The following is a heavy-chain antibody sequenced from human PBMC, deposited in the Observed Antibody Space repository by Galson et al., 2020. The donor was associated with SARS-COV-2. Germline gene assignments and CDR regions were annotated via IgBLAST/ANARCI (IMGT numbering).Heavy chain of an antibody. CDR2: IYPNGRT. V-gene: IGHV4-38-2*01. Sequence: SETLSPTCAVSGYSVSTTNYWGWVRLAPGKGLEWIGSIYPNGRTYYNPSLESRVTISVDTSMNHFSLTLASVTAADTALYYCARQGVNMIVLVTVPGWFFDLWGRGTLVTVSS. J-gene: IGHJ2*01. CDR3: ARQGVNMIVLVTVPGWFFDL. D-gene: IGHD2-21*02. CDR1: GYSVSTTNY.